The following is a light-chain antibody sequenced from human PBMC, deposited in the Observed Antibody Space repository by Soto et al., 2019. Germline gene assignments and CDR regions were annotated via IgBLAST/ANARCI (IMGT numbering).Light chain of an antibody. V-gene: IGKV3-15*01. Sequence: EIVMTQSPATLSVSPGERATLSCRASQSVTINLAWYQQKAGQAPRLLIYGASARATGIPARFSGSGSGTEFTLTISSLEPEDFAVYYCQQRSNWPPILTFGGGTKVEL. J-gene: IGKJ4*01. CDR2: GAS. CDR3: QQRSNWPPILT. CDR1: QSVTIN.